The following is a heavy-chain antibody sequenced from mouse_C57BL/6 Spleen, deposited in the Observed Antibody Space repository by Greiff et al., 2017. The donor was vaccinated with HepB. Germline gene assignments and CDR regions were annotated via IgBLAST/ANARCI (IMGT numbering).Heavy chain of an antibody. D-gene: IGHD4-1*01. CDR3: ARPLTGTDAMDY. CDR2: IYPGDGDT. CDR1: GYAFSSYW. V-gene: IGHV1-80*01. J-gene: IGHJ4*01. Sequence: QVQLQQSGAELVKPGASVKISCKASGYAFSSYWMNWVKQRPGKGLEWIGQIYPGDGDTNYNGKFKGKATLTADKSSSTAYMQLSSLTSEDSAVYFCARPLTGTDAMDYWGQGTSVTVSS.